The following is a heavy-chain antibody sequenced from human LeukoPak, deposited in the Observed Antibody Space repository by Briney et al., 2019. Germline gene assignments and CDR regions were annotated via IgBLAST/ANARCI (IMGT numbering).Heavy chain of an antibody. J-gene: IGHJ4*02. CDR3: ARRESSGIVVVAGGFDN. V-gene: IGHV4-39*01. CDR1: GGSISSSSYY. CDR2: VYYGGST. D-gene: IGHD6-19*01. Sequence: SETLSLTCTVSGGSISSSSYYWGWIRQPPGKGLEWIGSVYYGGSTYYNPTLKSRVTISVDTSKNQFSLKLSSVTAADTAVYYCARRESSGIVVVAGGFDNWGQGTLVTVSS.